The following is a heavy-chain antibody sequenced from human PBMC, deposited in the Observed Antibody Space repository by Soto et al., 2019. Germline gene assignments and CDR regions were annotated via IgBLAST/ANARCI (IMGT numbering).Heavy chain of an antibody. CDR1: GYTFTSYG. D-gene: IGHD3-9*01. CDR2: ISAYNGNT. J-gene: IGHJ3*02. V-gene: IGHV1-18*01. CDR3: ARELKYYDILTGYYAFDI. Sequence: QVQLVQSGAEVKKPGASVKVSCKASGYTFTSYGISWVRQAPGQGLEWMGWISAYNGNTNYAQNLQGRVTMTTDTSTSTAYMELRSLRSDDTAVYYCARELKYYDILTGYYAFDIWGQGTMVTVSS.